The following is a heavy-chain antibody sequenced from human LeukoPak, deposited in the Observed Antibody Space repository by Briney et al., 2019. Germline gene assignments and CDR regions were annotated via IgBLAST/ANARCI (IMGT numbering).Heavy chain of an antibody. D-gene: IGHD6-19*01. CDR3: ARGGSGWYYFDY. CDR1: GFTFSSYE. Sequence: PGGSLRLSCAASGFTFSSYEMNWVRQAPGKGLEWVSDISSSGSTIYYADSVKGRFTISRDNAKNSLYLQMNSLRAENTAVYYCARGGSGWYYFDYWGQGTLVTVSS. V-gene: IGHV3-48*03. J-gene: IGHJ4*02. CDR2: ISSSGSTI.